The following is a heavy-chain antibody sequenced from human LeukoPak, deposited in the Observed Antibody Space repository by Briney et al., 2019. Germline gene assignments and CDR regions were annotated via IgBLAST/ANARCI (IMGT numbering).Heavy chain of an antibody. Sequence: SETLSLTCIVSGGSISSGSYYWGWIRQPPGKGLEWIGSIYYSGRTYYNPSLKSRVTISVDKSKNQFSLKLSSVTAADTAVYYCAYIAAAGTVDYWGQGTLVTVSS. CDR1: GGSISSGSYY. D-gene: IGHD6-13*01. J-gene: IGHJ4*02. CDR2: IYYSGRT. V-gene: IGHV4-39*07. CDR3: AYIAAAGTVDY.